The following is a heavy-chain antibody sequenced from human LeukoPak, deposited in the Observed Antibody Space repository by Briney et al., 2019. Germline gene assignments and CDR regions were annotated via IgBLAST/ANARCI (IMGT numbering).Heavy chain of an antibody. Sequence: PSETLSLTCAVYGGSFSGYYWSWIRQPPGKGLEWIGEINHSGSTNYNPSLKSRVTTSVDTSKNQFSLKLSSVTAADTAVYYCARLVRSPPPTPTYPRITMVRGVRGPFDPWGQGTLVTVSS. CDR1: GGSFSGYY. CDR2: INHSGST. D-gene: IGHD3-10*01. CDR3: ARLVRSPPPTPTYPRITMVRGVRGPFDP. J-gene: IGHJ5*02. V-gene: IGHV4-34*01.